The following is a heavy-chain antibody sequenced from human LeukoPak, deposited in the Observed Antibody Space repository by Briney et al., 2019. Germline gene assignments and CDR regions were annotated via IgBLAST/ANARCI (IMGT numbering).Heavy chain of an antibody. CDR3: ARVAVAGRGHNWFDP. D-gene: IGHD6-19*01. CDR1: GGSFSGYY. V-gene: IGHV4-34*01. CDR2: INHSGST. J-gene: IGHJ5*02. Sequence: PSETLSLTCAVYGGSFSGYYWSWIRQPPGKGLEWIGEINHSGSTNYNPSLKSRVTISVDTSENQFSLKLSSVTAADTAVYYCARVAVAGRGHNWFDPWGQGTLVTVSS.